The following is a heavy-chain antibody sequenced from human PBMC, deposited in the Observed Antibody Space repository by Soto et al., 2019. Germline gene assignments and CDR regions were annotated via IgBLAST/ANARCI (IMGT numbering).Heavy chain of an antibody. D-gene: IGHD3-16*01. V-gene: IGHV3-30-3*01. J-gene: IGHJ6*02. CDR1: GFTFSSYA. Sequence: PGGSLRLSCAASGFTFSSYAMHWVRQAPGKGLEWVAVISYDGSNKYYADSVKGRFTISRDNSKNTLYLQMNSLRAEDTAVYYCAREDGGNQHYYYYYGTDVWGQGTTVTVSS. CDR2: ISYDGSNK. CDR3: AREDGGNQHYYYYYGTDV.